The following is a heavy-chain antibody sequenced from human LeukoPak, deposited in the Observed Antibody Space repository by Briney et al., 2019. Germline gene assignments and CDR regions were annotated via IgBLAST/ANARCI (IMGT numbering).Heavy chain of an antibody. CDR3: ARAPPYSTQRAFDI. D-gene: IGHD4-11*01. CDR1: GFTFSSYA. Sequence: AGGSLRLSCAASGFTFSSYAMSWVRQAPGKGLEWIGSIYYSGSTYYNPSLKSRVTISVDTSKNQFSLKMSSVTAADTAVYYCARAPPYSTQRAFDIWGQGTMVTVSS. J-gene: IGHJ3*02. V-gene: IGHV4-39*07. CDR2: IYYSGST.